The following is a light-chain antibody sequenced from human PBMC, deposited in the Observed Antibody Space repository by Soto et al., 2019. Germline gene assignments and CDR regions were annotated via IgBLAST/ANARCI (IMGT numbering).Light chain of an antibody. J-gene: IGKJ4*01. Sequence: DIQMTQAPSSLPASVGDRVTITCRASQTIGNYLNWYQQRPGKAPNLLISAASTLQSGVPSRFSGSGSGTDFTLTITNLQPEDSAVYYCQQVKGFPLTFGGGTKVDIK. CDR1: QTIGNY. CDR2: AAS. V-gene: IGKV1-39*01. CDR3: QQVKGFPLT.